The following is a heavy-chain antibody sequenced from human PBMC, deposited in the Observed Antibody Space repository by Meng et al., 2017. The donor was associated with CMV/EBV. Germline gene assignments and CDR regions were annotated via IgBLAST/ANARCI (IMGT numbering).Heavy chain of an antibody. Sequence: SVKVSCKGSGIPFRPHAINWVRLAPGHGLEWMGGIMPLSGFTSYAQRFQGRITITADKSTSTTYMDLSSLTSEDAAVYYCVFEGVDILTGSYKKFFDSWGQGTRVTVSS. D-gene: IGHD3-9*01. CDR1: GIPFRPHA. J-gene: IGHJ4*02. CDR2: IMPLSGFT. CDR3: VFEGVDILTGSYKKFFDS. V-gene: IGHV1-69*10.